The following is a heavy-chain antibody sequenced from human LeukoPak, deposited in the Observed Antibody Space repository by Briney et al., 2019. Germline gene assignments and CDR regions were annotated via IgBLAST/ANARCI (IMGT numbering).Heavy chain of an antibody. J-gene: IGHJ4*02. CDR1: GSTVSGHL. Sequence: PGRSLRLSCAASGSTVSGHLLDWVRQAPGKGLGWVAGTAYEGGEKYYADSVSGQFTISRDNSDNTVYLQMNGLRLEDTAVYFCAREGHRHLTFHYWGRGTLVTVSS. CDR2: TAYEGGEK. D-gene: IGHD3-9*01. CDR3: AREGHRHLTFHY. V-gene: IGHV3-30*01.